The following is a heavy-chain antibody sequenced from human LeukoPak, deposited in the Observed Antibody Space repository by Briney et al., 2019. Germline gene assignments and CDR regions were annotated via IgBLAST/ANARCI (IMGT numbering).Heavy chain of an antibody. CDR3: AKPEYYYGSGSYNYFDY. D-gene: IGHD3-10*01. J-gene: IGHJ4*02. Sequence: GGSLRLSCAASGFTFSSYSMSWVRQAPGKGLEWVSAISGSVGSTYYADSVKGRFTISRDNSKNTLYLQMNSLRAEDTAVYYCAKPEYYYGSGSYNYFDYWGQGTLVTVSS. CDR2: ISGSVGST. V-gene: IGHV3-23*01. CDR1: GFTFSSYS.